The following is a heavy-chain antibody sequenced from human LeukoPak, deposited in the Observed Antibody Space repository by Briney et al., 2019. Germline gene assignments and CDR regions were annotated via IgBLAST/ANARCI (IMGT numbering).Heavy chain of an antibody. V-gene: IGHV4-4*07. Sequence: SETLSLTCTVSRYSISTCYYWGWIRPPAGKGLEWIGRIYISGSTNYNPSLKSRVTISVDTSKNQFSLTLSSVPAADTAGYYFSRWRFMVRGGGGFDPWGQGSLVTVSS. CDR3: SRWRFMVRGGGGFDP. CDR1: RYSISTCYY. D-gene: IGHD3-10*01. CDR2: IYISGST. J-gene: IGHJ5*02.